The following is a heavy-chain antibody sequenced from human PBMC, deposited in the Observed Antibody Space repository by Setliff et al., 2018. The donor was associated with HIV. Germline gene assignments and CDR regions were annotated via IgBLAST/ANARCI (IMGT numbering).Heavy chain of an antibody. Sequence: SVKVSCKASGGTFSSYAISWVRQAPGQGLEWMGGIIPIFGTANYAQKFQGRVTITTDESTSTAYMELSSLRSEDTAAYYCARAERGYSYGKGYYFDYWGQGTLVTVSS. CDR3: ARAERGYSYGKGYYFDY. CDR2: IIPIFGTA. CDR1: GGTFSSYA. V-gene: IGHV1-69*05. J-gene: IGHJ4*02. D-gene: IGHD5-18*01.